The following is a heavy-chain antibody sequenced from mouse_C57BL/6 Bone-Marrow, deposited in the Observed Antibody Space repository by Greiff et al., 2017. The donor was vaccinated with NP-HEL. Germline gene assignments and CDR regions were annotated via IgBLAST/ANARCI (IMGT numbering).Heavy chain of an antibody. J-gene: IGHJ2*01. V-gene: IGHV5-4*03. CDR3: ARRDSSGGFDY. CDR1: GFTFSSYA. D-gene: IGHD3-2*02. Sequence: DVKLVESGGGLVKPGGSLKLSCAASGFTFSSYAMSWVRQTPEKRLEWVATISDGGSYTYYPDNVKGRFTISRDNAKNNLYLQMSHLKSEDTAMYYCARRDSSGGFDYWGQGTTLTVSS. CDR2: ISDGGSYT.